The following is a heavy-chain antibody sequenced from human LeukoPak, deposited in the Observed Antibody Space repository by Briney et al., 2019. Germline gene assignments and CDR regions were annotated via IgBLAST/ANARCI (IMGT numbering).Heavy chain of an antibody. Sequence: SETLSLTCAVSGGSIGSGGFSWSWIRLPPGKGLECIGYIYHSGITYCNPSLKSRVTISIDRSKNQFSLTLSSVTAADTAVYYCARGSGFYYGSGSPPTAVDVWGQGTTVTVSS. V-gene: IGHV4-30-2*01. J-gene: IGHJ6*02. CDR3: ARGSGFYYGSGSPPTAVDV. CDR2: IYHSGIT. D-gene: IGHD3-10*01. CDR1: GGSIGSGGFS.